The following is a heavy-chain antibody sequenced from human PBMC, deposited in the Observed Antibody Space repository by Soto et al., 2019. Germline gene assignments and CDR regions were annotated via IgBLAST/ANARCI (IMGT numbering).Heavy chain of an antibody. CDR3: AKHPIAAPPGNWFDP. CDR2: IYHSGST. CDR1: GGSISSSSYY. J-gene: IGHJ5*02. V-gene: IGHV4-39*01. D-gene: IGHD6-6*01. Sequence: PSETLSLTCTVSGGSISSSSYYWGWIRQPPGKGLEWIGSIYHSGSTYYNPSLMGRVTISIDTSKNQFSLKLSSVTAADTAVYYCAKHPIAAPPGNWFDPWGQGTLVTVSS.